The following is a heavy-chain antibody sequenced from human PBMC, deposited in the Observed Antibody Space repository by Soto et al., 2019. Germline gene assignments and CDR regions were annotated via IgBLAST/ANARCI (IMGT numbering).Heavy chain of an antibody. V-gene: IGHV4-61*01. CDR1: GGSFKRGSYS. CDR2: VYHTGRT. Sequence: PSETLSLTCTVSGGSFKRGSYSWSWIRQPPGKGLEWIGYVYHTGRTSYNPSLKSRVSISMDTSKNQFSLNLDSVTAADTAVYFCARDFAYFDSWAQGTLVTVSS. D-gene: IGHD3-3*01. CDR3: ARDFAYFDS. J-gene: IGHJ4*02.